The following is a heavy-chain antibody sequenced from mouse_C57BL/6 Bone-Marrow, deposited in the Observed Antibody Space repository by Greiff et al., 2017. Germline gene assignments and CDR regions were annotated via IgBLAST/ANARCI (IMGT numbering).Heavy chain of an antibody. V-gene: IGHV1-78*01. Sequence: QVQLKQSDAELVKPGPSVKISCKVSGYTFTDHTIPWMQQRPEQGLEWIGYVYPGDGSTKYNEKFKGKATLTADKSSSTAYMQLHSHTSENSAVYFCARMDYYGSSYGFAYWGQGTLVTVSA. J-gene: IGHJ3*01. D-gene: IGHD1-1*01. CDR3: ARMDYYGSSYGFAY. CDR2: VYPGDGST. CDR1: GYTFTDHT.